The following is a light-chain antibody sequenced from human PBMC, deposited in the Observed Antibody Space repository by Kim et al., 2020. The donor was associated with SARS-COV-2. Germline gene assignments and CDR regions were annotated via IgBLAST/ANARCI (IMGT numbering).Light chain of an antibody. CDR3: QVWDSSSDHWV. Sequence: APGKTAKITCGGNNIESKSVHGYQQKPGQAPVLVIYYNSDRPSGIPERFSGSNSGNTATLTISRVEAGDEADYYCQVWDSSSDHWVFGGGTQLTVL. V-gene: IGLV3-21*04. CDR2: YNS. CDR1: NIESKS. J-gene: IGLJ3*02.